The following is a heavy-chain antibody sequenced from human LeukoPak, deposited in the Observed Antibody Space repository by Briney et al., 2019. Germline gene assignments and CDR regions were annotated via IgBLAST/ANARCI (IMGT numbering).Heavy chain of an antibody. V-gene: IGHV3-23*01. Sequence: GGSLRLSCAASGFTFSSYAMSWVRQAPGKGLEWVSAISGSGGSTYYADSVKGRFTISRDNPKNTLYLQMNSLRAEDTAVYYCAKGPPLGVAGTSSWFDPWGQGTLVTVSS. J-gene: IGHJ5*02. CDR1: GFTFSSYA. CDR2: ISGSGGST. D-gene: IGHD6-19*01. CDR3: AKGPPLGVAGTSSWFDP.